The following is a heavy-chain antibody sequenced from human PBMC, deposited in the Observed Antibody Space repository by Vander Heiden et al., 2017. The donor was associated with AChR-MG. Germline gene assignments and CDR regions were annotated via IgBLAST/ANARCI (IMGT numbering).Heavy chain of an antibody. V-gene: IGHV3-30-3*01. CDR3: ARDLEAVAGPDYYYGTDV. D-gene: IGHD6-19*01. J-gene: IGHJ6*02. CDR1: GFPFSSYA. Sequence: QVQLVESGGGVVQPGRSLRLSCAASGFPFSSYAMHWVRQAAGKGLEWGAVISYDGSNKYYADSVKGRFTISRDNSKNTLYLQMNSLRAEDTAVYYCARDLEAVAGPDYYYGTDVWGQGTTVTVSS. CDR2: ISYDGSNK.